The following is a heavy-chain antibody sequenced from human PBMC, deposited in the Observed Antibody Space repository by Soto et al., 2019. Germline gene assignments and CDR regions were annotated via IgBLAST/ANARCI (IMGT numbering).Heavy chain of an antibody. V-gene: IGHV1-8*01. CDR3: ARHRSSGTTATCYYSLDV. J-gene: IGHJ6*03. CDR2: MNPSSTNT. CDR1: GYTFNSYD. D-gene: IGHD3-22*01. Sequence: QVQLVQSGAEMKKPGASVKVSCKASGYTFNSYDIHWVRQATGQGLEWMGWMNPSSTNTGYAQKFQGRVTMTRNTAETTAYMELTSLTSEDTAVYFCARHRSSGTTATCYYSLDVWGKGTTVTVSS.